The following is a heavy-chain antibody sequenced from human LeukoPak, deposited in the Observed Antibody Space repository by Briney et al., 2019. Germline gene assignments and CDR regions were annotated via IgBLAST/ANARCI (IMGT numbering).Heavy chain of an antibody. V-gene: IGHV1-2*02. Sequence: GASVKVSCKASGYTFTGCYMHWVRQAPGQGLEWMGWINPNSGGTNYAQKFQGRVTMTRDTSISTAYMELSRLRSDDTAVYYCARDPTAMVTFGDYWGKGTLVTVSS. CDR3: ARDPTAMVTFGDY. CDR2: INPNSGGT. CDR1: GYTFTGCY. D-gene: IGHD5-18*01. J-gene: IGHJ4*02.